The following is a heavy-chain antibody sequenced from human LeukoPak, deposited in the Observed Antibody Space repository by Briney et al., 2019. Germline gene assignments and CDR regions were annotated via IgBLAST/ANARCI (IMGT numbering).Heavy chain of an antibody. CDR2: IYYSGST. V-gene: IGHV4-59*01. CDR3: ARDVHYDTLTGHRGWFDP. Sequence: SETLSLTCTVSGGSISSYYWSWIRQPPGKGLEWIGYIYYSGSTNYNPSLKSRVTISVDTSKNQFSLKLSSVTAADTAVYYCARDVHYDTLTGHRGWFDPWGQGTLVTVSS. J-gene: IGHJ5*02. CDR1: GGSISSYY. D-gene: IGHD3-9*01.